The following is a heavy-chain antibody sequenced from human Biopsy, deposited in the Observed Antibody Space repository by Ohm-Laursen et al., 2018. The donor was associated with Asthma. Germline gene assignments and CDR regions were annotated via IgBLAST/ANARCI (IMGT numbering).Heavy chain of an antibody. V-gene: IGHV3-NL1*01. D-gene: IGHD6-6*01. CDR2: IYSGGGT. J-gene: IGHJ4*02. Sequence: SLRLSCAAAGFSFSNYGMHWVRQAPGKGLEWVSVIYSGGGTFYADSVKGRVTISRDISKDTLYLQVNSLRGDDTAVYYCARGKTWGRSYYFDYWGQGTLVTVSS. CDR3: ARGKTWGRSYYFDY. CDR1: GFSFSNYG.